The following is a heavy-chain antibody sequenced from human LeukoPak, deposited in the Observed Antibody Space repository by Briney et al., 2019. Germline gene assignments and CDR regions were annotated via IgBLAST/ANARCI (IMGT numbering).Heavy chain of an antibody. D-gene: IGHD6-6*01. Sequence: SETLSLTCAVYGGSFSDYYWSWIRQPPGKGPEWIGEINQSGSANYNPSLESRVTISVDTSKNQFSLKVSSVTAADTAVYYCARRGASSSEEYWGQGTLVIVSS. CDR2: INQSGSA. CDR3: ARRGASSSEEY. J-gene: IGHJ4*02. V-gene: IGHV4-34*01. CDR1: GGSFSDYY.